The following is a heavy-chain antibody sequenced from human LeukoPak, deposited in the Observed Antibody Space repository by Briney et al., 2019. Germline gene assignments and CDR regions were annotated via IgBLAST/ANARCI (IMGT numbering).Heavy chain of an antibody. CDR2: ISGSGGST. CDR1: GFTFSSYA. D-gene: IGHD2-2*01. V-gene: IGHV3-23*01. CDR3: AKMLTVPAAKGNYYYYYGMDV. Sequence: GGSLRLSCAASGFTFSSYAMSWVRQAPGKGLEWVSAISGSGGSTYYADSVKGRFTISRDNSKNTLYLQMNSLRAEDTAVYYCAKMLTVPAAKGNYYYYYGMDVWGQGTTVTVSS. J-gene: IGHJ6*02.